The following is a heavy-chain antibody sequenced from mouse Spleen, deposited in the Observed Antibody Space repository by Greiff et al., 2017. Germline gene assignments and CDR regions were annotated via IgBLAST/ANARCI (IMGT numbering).Heavy chain of an antibody. V-gene: IGHV1-4*01. CDR2: INPSSGYT. Sequence: QVQLQQSGAELARPGASVKMSCKASGYTFTSYTMPWVKQRPGQGLEWIGYINPSSGYTKYNQKFKDKATLTADKSSSTAYMQLSSLTSEDSAVYYCARPVPWFAYWGQGTLVTVSA. J-gene: IGHJ3*01. CDR3: ARPVPWFAY. CDR1: GYTFTSYT.